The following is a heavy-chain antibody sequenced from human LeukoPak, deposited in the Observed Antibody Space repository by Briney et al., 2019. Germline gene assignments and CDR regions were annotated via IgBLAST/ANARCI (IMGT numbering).Heavy chain of an antibody. CDR2: ISPNDGNT. J-gene: IGHJ4*02. Sequence: ASVKVSCKASSYSFTSYGIIWVRQAPGQGLEWMGWISPNDGNTIYVQKLQGRVTMTTDTSMSTAYMDLRSLRSDDTAVYYCARAPPGVEAGMVDYWGQGTLVIVSS. CDR3: ARAPPGVEAGMVDY. CDR1: SYSFTSYG. V-gene: IGHV1-18*01. D-gene: IGHD2-15*01.